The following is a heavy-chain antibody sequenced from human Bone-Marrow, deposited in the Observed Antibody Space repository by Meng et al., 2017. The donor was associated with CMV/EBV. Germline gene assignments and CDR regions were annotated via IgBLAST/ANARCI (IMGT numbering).Heavy chain of an antibody. V-gene: IGHV5-51*01. Sequence: SGYSFTSYWIAWVRPMPGKGLEWMGLIYPGDSDTTYSPSFQGQVTISADKSNTTAYLQWSSLKASDTAIYYCARQFDTRTWDNWFDPWGQGTLVTVSS. J-gene: IGHJ5*02. CDR2: IYPGDSDT. CDR3: ARQFDTRTWDNWFDP. D-gene: IGHD2-2*01. CDR1: GYSFTSYW.